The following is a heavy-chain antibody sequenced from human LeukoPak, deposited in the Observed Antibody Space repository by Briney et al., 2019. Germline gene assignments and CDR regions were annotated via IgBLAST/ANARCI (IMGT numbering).Heavy chain of an antibody. CDR2: ISYDGSNK. CDR1: GFTFSSYA. Sequence: PGGSLRVSCAASGFTFSSYAMHWVRQAPGKGLEWVAVISYDGSNKYYADSVKGRFTISRDNSKNTLYLQMNSLRAEDTAVYYCARDLGAVAALYYFDYWGQGTLVTVSS. V-gene: IGHV3-30-3*01. CDR3: ARDLGAVAALYYFDY. D-gene: IGHD6-19*01. J-gene: IGHJ4*02.